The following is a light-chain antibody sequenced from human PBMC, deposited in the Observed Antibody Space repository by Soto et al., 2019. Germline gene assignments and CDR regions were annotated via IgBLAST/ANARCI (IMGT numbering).Light chain of an antibody. CDR1: SSVGVYNF. CDR2: GVT. V-gene: IGLV2-14*01. Sequence: QSALAQPASVSGSPGQSITISCTGNSSVGVYNFVSWYQQHPGKAPKLLIFGVTNRPSGISDRFAGSKSCDTASLAISVRQAEDEADYYCSSYTGSNSLVFRPGTQLTVL. J-gene: IGLJ1*01. CDR3: SSYTGSNSLV.